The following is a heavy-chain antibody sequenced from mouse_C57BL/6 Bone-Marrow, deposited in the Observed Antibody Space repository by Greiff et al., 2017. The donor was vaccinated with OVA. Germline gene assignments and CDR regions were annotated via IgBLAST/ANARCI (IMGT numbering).Heavy chain of an antibody. CDR1: GYTFTEYT. D-gene: IGHD3-2*02. CDR3: ARHEDRDSSGYVQGWFAY. V-gene: IGHV1-62-2*01. Sequence: QVQLQQSGAELVKPGASVKLSCKASGYTFTEYTIHWVKQRSGQGLEWIGWFYPGSGSIKYNEKFKDKATLTAAKSSSTVYMELSRLTSEDAAVYFCARHEDRDSSGYVQGWFAYWGQGTLVTVSA. CDR2: FYPGSGSI. J-gene: IGHJ3*01.